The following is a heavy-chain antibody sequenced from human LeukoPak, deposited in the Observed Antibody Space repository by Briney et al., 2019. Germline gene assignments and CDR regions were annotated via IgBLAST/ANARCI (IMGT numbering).Heavy chain of an antibody. J-gene: IGHJ4*02. CDR3: AKDKFQRGSSGWYIDY. CDR2: ISWSSGSI. CDR1: GFTFDDYA. Sequence: GRSLRLSCAASGFTFDDYAMHWVRQAPGKGLEWVSGISWSSGSIGYADSVKGRFTISRDNAKNSLYLQMNSLRAEDTALYYCAKDKFQRGSSGWYIDYWGQGTLVTVSS. V-gene: IGHV3-9*01. D-gene: IGHD6-19*01.